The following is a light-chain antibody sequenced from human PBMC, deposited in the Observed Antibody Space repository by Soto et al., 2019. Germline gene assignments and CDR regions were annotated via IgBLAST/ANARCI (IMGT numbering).Light chain of an antibody. J-gene: IGKJ5*01. Sequence: EIVMTQSPATLSLSPGESATLSCRASQSVSSYLAWYQQNPGQAPRLLIYDASNRATGIPARFSGSGSGTDFTLTISSLEPEEFAVYYCQQRSNWPPSITFGQGTRLEI. V-gene: IGKV3-11*01. CDR3: QQRSNWPPSIT. CDR1: QSVSSY. CDR2: DAS.